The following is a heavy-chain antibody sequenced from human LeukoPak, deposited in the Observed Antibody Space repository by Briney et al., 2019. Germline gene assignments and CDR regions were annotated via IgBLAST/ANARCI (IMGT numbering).Heavy chain of an antibody. CDR2: ISGSGGST. CDR3: ANGVYCSSTSCYDLYGMDV. V-gene: IGHV3-23*01. J-gene: IGHJ6*02. Sequence: GGSLRLSCAASGFTFSSYAMSWVRQAPGKGLEWVSAISGSGGSTYYADSVKGRFTISRDNSKNTLYLQMNSLRAEDTAVCYCANGVYCSSTSCYDLYGMDVWGQGTTVTVSS. CDR1: GFTFSSYA. D-gene: IGHD2-2*01.